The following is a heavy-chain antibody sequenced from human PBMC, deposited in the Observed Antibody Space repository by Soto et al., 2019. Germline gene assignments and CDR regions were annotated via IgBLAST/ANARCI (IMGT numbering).Heavy chain of an antibody. Sequence: GGSLRLSCAASGFTFSGSAMHWVRQASGKGLEWVGRIRSKANSYATAYAASVKGRFTISRDDSKNTAYLQMNSLKTEDTAVYYCTRLSGSYYYYYGMDVLGQGTTVTVSS. J-gene: IGHJ6*02. V-gene: IGHV3-73*01. CDR3: TRLSGSYYYYYGMDV. CDR2: IRSKANSYAT. CDR1: GFTFSGSA. D-gene: IGHD1-26*01.